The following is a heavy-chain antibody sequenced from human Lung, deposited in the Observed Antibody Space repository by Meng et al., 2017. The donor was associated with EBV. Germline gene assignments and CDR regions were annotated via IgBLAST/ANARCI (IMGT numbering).Heavy chain of an antibody. CDR2: IYYSGST. Sequence: QVQRQESGPGLVKPSQTLSLTCTVSGGSISSGGHYWSWIRQHPGKSLEWIGYIYYSGSTYYNPSLKSPVSISVDTSNNQFSLKLSSVTAADTAVYYCARAVDTGYFDYWGQGTLVTVSS. CDR1: GGSISSGGHY. D-gene: IGHD5-18*01. J-gene: IGHJ4*02. CDR3: ARAVDTGYFDY. V-gene: IGHV4-31*01.